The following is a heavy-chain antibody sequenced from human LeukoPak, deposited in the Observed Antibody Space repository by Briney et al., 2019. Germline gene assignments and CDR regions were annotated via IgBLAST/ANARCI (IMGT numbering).Heavy chain of an antibody. CDR1: GFTVSSNY. CDR3: ARDSTYYYFDY. D-gene: IGHD1-26*01. Sequence: GGSLRLSCAASGFTVSSNYMNWVRQAPGKGLEWVSIIYSAGTTYHYADSVKGRFTISRDTSKNTVYLQMSSLRDEDTAIYYCARDSTYYYFDYWGQGTLVTVSS. CDR2: IYSAGTT. J-gene: IGHJ4*02. V-gene: IGHV3-53*01.